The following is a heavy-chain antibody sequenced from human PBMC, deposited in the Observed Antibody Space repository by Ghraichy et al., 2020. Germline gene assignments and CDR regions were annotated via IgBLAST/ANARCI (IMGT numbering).Heavy chain of an antibody. CDR1: GGSFSGFN. J-gene: IGHJ6*02. V-gene: IGHV4-34*01. Sequence: SQTLSLTCAVYGGSFSGFNWTWLRSPLGSRLACFEAIYHSGSTNHNPSLRRRVTMSIDTSRNQFSLKLSYVTAADTAVYYCARATIRDGMDVWGQGTTAT. CDR2: IYHSGST. CDR3: ARATIRDGMDV. D-gene: IGHD5-12*01.